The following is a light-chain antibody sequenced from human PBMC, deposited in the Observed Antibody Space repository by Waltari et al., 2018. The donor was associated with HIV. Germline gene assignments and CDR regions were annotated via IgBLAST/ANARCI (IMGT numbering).Light chain of an antibody. CDR2: GAS. J-gene: IGKJ1*01. CDR3: QQYGSRPRT. Sequence: EIVLTQSPGTLPLSPGEGATLSCRASQTVSRNYLAWYQQKPGQAPRLLIYGASSRATGIPDRFSGSGSGTDFTLTINRLEPEDFALYYCQQYGSRPRTFGQGTKVEVK. V-gene: IGKV3-20*01. CDR1: QTVSRNY.